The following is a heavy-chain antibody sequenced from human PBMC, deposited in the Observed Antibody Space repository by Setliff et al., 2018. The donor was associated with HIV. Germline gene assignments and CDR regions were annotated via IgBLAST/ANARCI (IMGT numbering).Heavy chain of an antibody. CDR2: LASYNDDA. J-gene: IGHJ1*01. Sequence: ASVKVSCKASGYTFTNYGITWVRQAPGHGLEWMGWLASYNDDANYAQNLQGRVTMTTDKSTSTAYMELSSLRSDDMAMYYCATDPGYSSTWYSESFQHWGQGTVVTVSS. CDR3: ATDPGYSSTWYSESFQH. D-gene: IGHD6-13*01. V-gene: IGHV1-18*03. CDR1: GYTFTNYG.